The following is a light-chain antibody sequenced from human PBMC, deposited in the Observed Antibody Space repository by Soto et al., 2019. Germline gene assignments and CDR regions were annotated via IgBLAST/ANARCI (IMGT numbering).Light chain of an antibody. V-gene: IGKV1-5*01. CDR2: DAS. CDR3: QQYNSYSWT. Sequence: DIQMTQSPSTLSASVGDRVTITCRASQSISSWLAWYQQKPGKAPKLLIYDASRLESGVPSRFSGSGSGTELTLTISSLQPDDFSTYNCQQYNSYSWTFGQGTKVEIK. CDR1: QSISSW. J-gene: IGKJ1*01.